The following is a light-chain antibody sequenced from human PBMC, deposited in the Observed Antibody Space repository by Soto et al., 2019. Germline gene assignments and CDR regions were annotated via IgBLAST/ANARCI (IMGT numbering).Light chain of an antibody. Sequence: EFVLTQSPGTLSLSPGERATLSCRASQSVSSTVLAWYQQKPGQSPRLLIYGASTRGTAIPDRFSGSGSGTDFTLTISRLEPEDFAVYYCQHYGSSPPLTFGGGTKVEIK. CDR2: GAS. J-gene: IGKJ4*01. V-gene: IGKV3-20*01. CDR3: QHYGSSPPLT. CDR1: QSVSSTV.